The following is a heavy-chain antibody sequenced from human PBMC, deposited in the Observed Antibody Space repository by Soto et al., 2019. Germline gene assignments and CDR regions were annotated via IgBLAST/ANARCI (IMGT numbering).Heavy chain of an antibody. V-gene: IGHV1-3*01. CDR3: TRGGDYQCSGGSCYLGFDY. J-gene: IGHJ4*02. CDR2: INAGNGNT. CDR1: GYTFTSYA. D-gene: IGHD2-15*01. Sequence: ASVKVSCKASGYTFTSYAMHWVRQAPGQRLEWMGWINAGNGNTKYSQKFQGRVTITRDTSASTAYMELSSLRSEDTAVYYCTRGGDYQCSGGSCYLGFDYWGQGTLVTVSS.